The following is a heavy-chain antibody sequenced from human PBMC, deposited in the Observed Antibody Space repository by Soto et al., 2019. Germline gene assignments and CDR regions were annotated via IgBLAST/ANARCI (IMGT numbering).Heavy chain of an antibody. CDR1: GFTFSDYY. CDR2: ISSSSSYT. V-gene: IGHV3-11*06. CDR3: AREGLPDYDSSRGNWFDP. Sequence: GGSLRLSCAASGFTFSDYYMSWIRQAPGKGLEWVSYISSSSSYTNYADSVKGRFTISRDNAKNSLYLQMNSLRAEDTAVYYCAREGLPDYDSSRGNWFDPWGQGTLVTVS. J-gene: IGHJ5*02. D-gene: IGHD3-22*01.